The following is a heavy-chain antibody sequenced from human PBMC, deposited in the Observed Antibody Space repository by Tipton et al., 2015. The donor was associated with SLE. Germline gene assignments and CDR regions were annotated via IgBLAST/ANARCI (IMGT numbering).Heavy chain of an antibody. CDR3: ARGIPIDI. D-gene: IGHD3-9*01. V-gene: IGHV4-4*07. CDR1: GVSISSSY. CDR2: IYTSGNT. Sequence: LRLSCNVSGVSISSSYWSWIRQPAGKGLEWIGRIYTSGNTNYNPSFKSRVTMSVDRSKNQFSLKLTSVTAADTAVYYCARGIPIDIWAQGALVTVSS. J-gene: IGHJ4*02.